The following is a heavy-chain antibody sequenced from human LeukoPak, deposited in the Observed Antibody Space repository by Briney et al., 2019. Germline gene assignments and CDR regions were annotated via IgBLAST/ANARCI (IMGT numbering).Heavy chain of an antibody. Sequence: GGSLRLSCAASGFTFSSYAMSWVRQAPGKGLEWVSSIGSSTNFIYYGDSVKGRFTISRDNAKNSLYLQMNSLTAEDAALYYCAKDISTASDAFDIWGQGTMVTVSS. CDR2: IGSSTNFI. J-gene: IGHJ3*02. CDR3: AKDISTASDAFDI. V-gene: IGHV3-21*04. CDR1: GFTFSSYA. D-gene: IGHD1-14*01.